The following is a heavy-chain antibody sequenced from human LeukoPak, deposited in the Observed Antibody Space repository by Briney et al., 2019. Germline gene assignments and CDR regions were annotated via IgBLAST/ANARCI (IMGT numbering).Heavy chain of an antibody. D-gene: IGHD6-19*01. CDR3: ARRGSGWYLNDY. Sequence: PSETLSLTCAVYGGSFSGYYWSWIRQPPGQGLEWIGEINHRGGTNYNSSLKSRVTISVDTSKNQFSLNLTSVTAADTATYYCARRGSGWYLNDYWGQGTLVTVSS. CDR2: INHRGGT. CDR1: GGSFSGYY. V-gene: IGHV4-34*01. J-gene: IGHJ4*02.